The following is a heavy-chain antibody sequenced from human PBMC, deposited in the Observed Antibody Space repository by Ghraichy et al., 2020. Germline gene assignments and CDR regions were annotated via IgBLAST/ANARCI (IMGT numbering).Heavy chain of an antibody. CDR2: INPSGGST. J-gene: IGHJ4*02. V-gene: IGHV1-46*01. CDR3: ARDRTPVVVTAMGGH. Sequence: ASVKVSCKASGYTFTNFYMHWVRQAPGQGLEWMGIINPSGGSTSNAQKFQGRVTMTRDTSTSKVYMELSSLRSEDTAVYYCARDRTPVVVTAMGGHWGQGTLVTVSS. D-gene: IGHD2-21*02. CDR1: GYTFTNFY.